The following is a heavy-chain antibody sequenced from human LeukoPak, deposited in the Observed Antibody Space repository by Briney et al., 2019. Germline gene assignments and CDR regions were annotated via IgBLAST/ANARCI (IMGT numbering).Heavy chain of an antibody. J-gene: IGHJ4*02. Sequence: SGGSLRLSCAASGFTFSSYWMHWVRQVPGKGLVWVSRINSDGSSTSYADSVKGRFTISRDNAKNTLYLQMNSLRAEDTAVYYCARVGYDSSGYAYWGQGTLVTVSS. D-gene: IGHD3-22*01. CDR1: GFTFSSYW. CDR3: ARVGYDSSGYAY. CDR2: INSDGSST. V-gene: IGHV3-74*01.